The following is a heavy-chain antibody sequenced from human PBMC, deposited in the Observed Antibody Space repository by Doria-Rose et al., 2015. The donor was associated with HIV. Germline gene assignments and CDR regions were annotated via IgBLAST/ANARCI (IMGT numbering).Heavy chain of an antibody. CDR3: ARDSLYNSSSSGGY. V-gene: IGHV3-30-3*01. J-gene: IGHJ4*02. CDR2: ISPDGSNK. Sequence: VPLVQSWGALVQPGGSLRLSCAPSGLSFNSYEMNWVRQAPGQGLEWVAVISPDGSNKYDVDSVKGRFTISRDNSKSTLYLQMNSLRAEDTAVYYCARDSLYNSSSSGGYGGQGTLVTGSS. CDR1: GLSFNSYE. D-gene: IGHD6-6*01.